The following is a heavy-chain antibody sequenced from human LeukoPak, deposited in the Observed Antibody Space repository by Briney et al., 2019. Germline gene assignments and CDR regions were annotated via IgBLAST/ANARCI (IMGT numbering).Heavy chain of an antibody. CDR3: ARGLNWGSDRGYFDY. Sequence: PGGSLRLSCAASGFTFISYAMSWVRQAPGGGLEWVSGISGGGGSTFYADSVKGRFTVSRDNSKNTLYLQMNSLRAEDTAVYYCARGLNWGSDRGYFDYWGQGTLVTVSS. CDR1: GFTFISYA. J-gene: IGHJ4*02. CDR2: ISGGGGST. V-gene: IGHV3-23*01. D-gene: IGHD7-27*01.